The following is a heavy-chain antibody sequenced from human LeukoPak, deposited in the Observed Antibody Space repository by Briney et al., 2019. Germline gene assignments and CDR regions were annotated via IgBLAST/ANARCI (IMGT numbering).Heavy chain of an antibody. CDR1: GFTFSSYA. J-gene: IGHJ6*02. D-gene: IGHD3-3*01. Sequence: GGSLRLSCAASGFTFSSYAMHWVRQAPGKGLEWVAVISYDGSNKYYADSVKGRFTISRDNSKNTLYLQMNSLRAEDTAVYYWARASTPYYDFWSGYPNPYYYYGMDVWGQGTTVTVSS. CDR3: ARASTPYYDFWSGYPNPYYYYGMDV. V-gene: IGHV3-30-3*01. CDR2: ISYDGSNK.